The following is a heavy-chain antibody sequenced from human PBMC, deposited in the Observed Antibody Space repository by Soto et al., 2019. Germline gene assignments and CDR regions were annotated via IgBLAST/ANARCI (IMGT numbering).Heavy chain of an antibody. D-gene: IGHD1-7*01. CDR3: ARVKARELRNYYYGMDV. Sequence: QVQLVQSGAEVKKPGASVKVSCKASGYTFTSYGISWVRQAPGQGLEWMGWIIAYNGNTNYAQKLQGRVTMTTDTSTSTAYMELRSLRSDDTAVYYCARVKARELRNYYYGMDVWGQGTTVTVSS. CDR1: GYTFTSYG. J-gene: IGHJ6*02. CDR2: IIAYNGNT. V-gene: IGHV1-18*01.